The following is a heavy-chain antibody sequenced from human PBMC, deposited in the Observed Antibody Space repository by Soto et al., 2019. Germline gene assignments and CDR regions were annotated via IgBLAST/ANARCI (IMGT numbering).Heavy chain of an antibody. D-gene: IGHD3-3*01. CDR2: ISGSGGST. Sequence: GGSLRLSCAASGFTFSSYAMSWVRQAPGKGLEWVSAISGSGGSTYYADSVKGRFTISRDNSKNTLYLQMNSLRAEDTAVYYCAKDPVIFGVVTAYYEALRYFDYWGQGTLVTVSS. V-gene: IGHV3-23*01. CDR1: GFTFSSYA. J-gene: IGHJ4*02. CDR3: AKDPVIFGVVTAYYEALRYFDY.